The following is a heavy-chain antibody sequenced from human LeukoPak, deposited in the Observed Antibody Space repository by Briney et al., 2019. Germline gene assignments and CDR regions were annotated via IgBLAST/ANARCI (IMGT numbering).Heavy chain of an antibody. CDR2: IYPGDSDT. CDR1: GYIFTSYW. CDR3: VCGRLPWFGELLYHSDY. D-gene: IGHD3-10*01. V-gene: IGHV5-51*01. J-gene: IGHJ4*02. Sequence: GESLEISWKGSGYIFTSYWIGWVRPLPGKGLEGMGIIYPGDSDTRYSPSFQGQVTISADKSSSTAYLQWSSLKASDTAMYYCVCGRLPWFGELLYHSDYWGQGTLVTVSS.